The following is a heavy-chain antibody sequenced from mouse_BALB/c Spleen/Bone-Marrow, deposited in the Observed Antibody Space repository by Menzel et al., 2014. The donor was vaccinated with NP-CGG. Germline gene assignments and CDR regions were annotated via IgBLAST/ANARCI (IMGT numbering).Heavy chain of an antibody. D-gene: IGHD1-1*01. V-gene: IGHV1-80*01. Sequence: VKLVESGAELVRPGSSVKISCKASGYAFSNYWMNWVKQRPGQGLEWIGQIYPGDGDTNYNGKSKGKATLTADKSSSTAYMQLSSLTSEDSAVYFCARRDGSTYYYAMDYWGQGTSVTVSS. J-gene: IGHJ4*01. CDR1: GYAFSNYW. CDR3: ARRDGSTYYYAMDY. CDR2: IYPGDGDT.